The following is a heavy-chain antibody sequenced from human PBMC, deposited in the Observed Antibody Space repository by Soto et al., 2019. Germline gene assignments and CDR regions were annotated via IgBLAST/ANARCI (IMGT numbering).Heavy chain of an antibody. CDR3: TTETIADRGHWYFDL. V-gene: IGHV3-15*07. J-gene: IGHJ2*01. D-gene: IGHD6-13*01. Sequence: EVQLVESGGGLVQPGGSLRLSCAASGFTFSNAWMNWVRQAPGKGLEWVGRIKSKTDGGTTDYAAPVKGRFTISRDDSKHTLYLQMNSLKTEDTGVYYCTTETIADRGHWYFDLWGRGTLVTVSS. CDR2: IKSKTDGGTT. CDR1: GFTFSNAW.